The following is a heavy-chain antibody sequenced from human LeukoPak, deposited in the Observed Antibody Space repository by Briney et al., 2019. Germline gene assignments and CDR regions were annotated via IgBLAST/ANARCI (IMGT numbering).Heavy chain of an antibody. CDR1: GYTFTGYY. J-gene: IGHJ4*02. Sequence: ASVKVSCKASGYTFTGYYMHWVRQAPGQGLEWMGWISAYNGNTNYAQKLQGRVTMTTDTSTSTAYMELRSLRSDDTAVYYCARGGYYDILTGYYRPGDYWGQGTLVTVSS. V-gene: IGHV1-18*04. CDR3: ARGGYYDILTGYYRPGDY. D-gene: IGHD3-9*01. CDR2: ISAYNGNT.